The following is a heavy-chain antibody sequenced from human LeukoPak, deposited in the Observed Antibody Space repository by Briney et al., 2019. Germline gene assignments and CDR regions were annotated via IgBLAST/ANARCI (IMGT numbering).Heavy chain of an antibody. CDR1: GYSIRSSNW. V-gene: IGHV4-28*05. CDR3: ARELGD. CDR2: IYYDGSI. J-gene: IGHJ4*02. Sequence: PSETLSLTCAVSGYSIRSSNWWGWIRQPPGKGLEWIGYIYYDGSIFYNPSLRSRVTMSVDTSKNQFSLRLNSVTAVDTAVYYCARELGDWGQGTLVTVSS. D-gene: IGHD1-7*01.